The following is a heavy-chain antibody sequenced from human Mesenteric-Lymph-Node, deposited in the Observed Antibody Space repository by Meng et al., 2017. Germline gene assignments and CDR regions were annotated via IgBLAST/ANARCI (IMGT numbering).Heavy chain of an antibody. D-gene: IGHD3-10*01. Sequence: SVKVSCKASGYTFTGYYMHWVRQAPGQGLEWMGGIIPIFGTANYAQKFQGRVTITADESTSTAYMELSSLRSEDTAVYYCARGTRFGLNWFDPWGQGTLVTVSS. CDR3: ARGTRFGLNWFDP. CDR2: IIPIFGTA. CDR1: GYTFTGYY. J-gene: IGHJ5*02. V-gene: IGHV1-69*13.